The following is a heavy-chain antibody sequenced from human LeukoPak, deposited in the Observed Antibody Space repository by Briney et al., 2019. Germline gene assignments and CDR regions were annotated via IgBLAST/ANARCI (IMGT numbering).Heavy chain of an antibody. V-gene: IGHV4-39*07. J-gene: IGHJ3*02. D-gene: IGHD1-1*01. CDR2: IYYSGST. CDR3: ARDKFGQLDAFDI. CDR1: GGSISSGGYY. Sequence: TSETLSLTCAVSGGSISSGGYYWSWIRQHPGKGLEWIGSIYYSGSTYYNPSLKSRVTISVDTSKNQFSLKLSSVTAADTAVYYCARDKFGQLDAFDIWGQGTMVTVSS.